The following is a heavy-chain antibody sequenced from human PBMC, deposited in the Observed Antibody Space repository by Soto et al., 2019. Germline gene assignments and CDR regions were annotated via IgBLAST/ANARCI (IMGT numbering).Heavy chain of an antibody. Sequence: QVQLVESGGGVVQPGRSLRLSCAASGFTFSSYVMHWVRQAPGTGLEWVALISYDGSNKYYADSVKGRFTISRDNSKNTLYLQMTSLRAEDTAVYYCAKNSGYSYGFTTDCWGQGTLVTVSS. CDR3: AKNSGYSYGFTTDC. CDR2: ISYDGSNK. CDR1: GFTFSSYV. D-gene: IGHD5-18*01. J-gene: IGHJ4*02. V-gene: IGHV3-30*18.